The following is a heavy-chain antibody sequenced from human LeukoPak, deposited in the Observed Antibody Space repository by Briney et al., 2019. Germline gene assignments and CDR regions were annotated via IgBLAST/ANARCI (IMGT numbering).Heavy chain of an antibody. CDR1: GGSITSDIFY. V-gene: IGHV4-31*03. Sequence: PSETLCLTCTVSGGSITSDIFYWDWIRQHPGKGLEWIGSIHNSRGTSYNPSLESRLTISVDTSENQFFLKMSYVTAADTAMYYCGKVGGNSNSWGQGTLVTVSS. D-gene: IGHD4-23*01. J-gene: IGHJ5*02. CDR3: GKVGGNSNS. CDR2: IHNSRGT.